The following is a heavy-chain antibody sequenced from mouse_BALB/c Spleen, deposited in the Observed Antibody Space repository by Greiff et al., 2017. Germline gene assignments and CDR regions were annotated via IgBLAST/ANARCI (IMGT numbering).Heavy chain of an antibody. Sequence: EVQRVESGGGLVQPGGSLKLSCAASGFTFSSYGMSWVRQTPDKRLELVATINSNGGSTYYPDSVKGRFTISRDNAKNTLYLQMSSLKSEDTAMYYCARDSPRYYYGSSSYYFDYWGQGTTLTVSS. CDR2: INSNGGST. J-gene: IGHJ2*01. CDR3: ARDSPRYYYGSSSYYFDY. D-gene: IGHD1-1*01. V-gene: IGHV5-6-3*01. CDR1: GFTFSSYG.